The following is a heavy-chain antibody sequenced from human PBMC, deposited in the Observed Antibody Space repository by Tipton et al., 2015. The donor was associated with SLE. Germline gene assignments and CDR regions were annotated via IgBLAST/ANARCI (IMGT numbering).Heavy chain of an antibody. J-gene: IGHJ4*02. CDR1: GGSISSYY. V-gene: IGHV4-59*01. Sequence: TLSLTCTVSGGSISSYYCSWIRQPPGKGLEWIGYIYYSGRTNYNPSLKSRDTISVDTSKNQFSLKLSSVTAADTAVYYCAGDPGIAVAGYDFDYWGQGTLVTGSS. CDR3: AGDPGIAVAGYDFDY. CDR2: IYYSGRT. D-gene: IGHD6-19*01.